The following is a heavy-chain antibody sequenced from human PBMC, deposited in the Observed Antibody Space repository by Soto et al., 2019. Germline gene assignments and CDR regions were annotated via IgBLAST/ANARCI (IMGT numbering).Heavy chain of an antibody. CDR1: GFTFGNYA. CDR2: ISASGGRT. V-gene: IGHV3-23*01. CDR3: AKDLEVLSARFDS. Sequence: PGGSLRLSCRASGFTFGNYAMAWVRQAPGKGLEWVSGISASGGRTYHADSAKGRFTISRDNSNNTLYLQMSSLRAEDTAVYYCAKDLEVLSARFDSWGQGALVTVSS. J-gene: IGHJ4*02. D-gene: IGHD2-15*01.